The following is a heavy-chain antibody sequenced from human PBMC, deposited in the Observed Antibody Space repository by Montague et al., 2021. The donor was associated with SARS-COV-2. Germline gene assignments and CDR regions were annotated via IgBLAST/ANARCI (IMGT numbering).Heavy chain of an antibody. CDR2: IYYSGST. J-gene: IGHJ4*02. V-gene: IGHV4-31*02. Sequence: IYYSGSTYYNPSLKSRVTISVDTSKNQFSLKLSSVTAADTAVYYCARAVGWYSNSWFDYWGQGTLVTVSS. D-gene: IGHD6-13*01. CDR3: ARAVGWYSNSWFDY.